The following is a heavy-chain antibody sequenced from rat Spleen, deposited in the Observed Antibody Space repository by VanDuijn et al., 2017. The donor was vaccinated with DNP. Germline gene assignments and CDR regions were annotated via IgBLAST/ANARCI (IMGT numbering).Heavy chain of an antibody. CDR2: ISPGGGNT. Sequence: EVQLVESGGGLVQPGRSLKLSCAASGFTFSNYYMAWVRQAPAKGLEWVAAISPGGGNTYYRDSVKGRFTISRDNAKSTLYLQMDSLRSEETATYYCAKAGGYSPWYFDYWGHG. D-gene: IGHD1-11*01. J-gene: IGHJ2*01. CDR3: AKAGGYSPWYFDY. V-gene: IGHV5S23*01. CDR1: GFTFSNYY.